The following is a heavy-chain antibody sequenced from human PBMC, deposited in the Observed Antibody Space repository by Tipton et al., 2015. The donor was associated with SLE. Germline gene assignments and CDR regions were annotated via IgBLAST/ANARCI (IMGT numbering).Heavy chain of an antibody. CDR2: IYSSGST. V-gene: IGHV4-61*02. D-gene: IGHD1-1*01. CDR3: ARDETTGRPFDP. Sequence: TLSLTCTVSGDSISSGSYFWNWIRQPAGKGLEWSGRIYSSGSTNYNPPLRSRFHMSVDTSPNQFSLILSSVPAADTAVYYCARDETTGRPFDPWGQGTLVTVSS. J-gene: IGHJ5*02. CDR1: GDSISSGSYF.